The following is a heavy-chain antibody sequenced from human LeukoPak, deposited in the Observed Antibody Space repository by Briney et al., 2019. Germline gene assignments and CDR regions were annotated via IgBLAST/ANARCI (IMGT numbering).Heavy chain of an antibody. J-gene: IGHJ4*02. CDR2: IWYDGSNR. V-gene: IGHV3-33*01. CDR3: ARDTKSMAADF. CDR1: GFTFSNHG. Sequence: GGSLRLSCAASGFTFSNHGMHWVRQAPGKGLEWVAVIWYDGSNRYYADSVKGRFIISRDNSKNTLYLQMNSLRAEDTAIYYCARDTKSMAADFWGQGAVVTVSS. D-gene: IGHD2-8*01.